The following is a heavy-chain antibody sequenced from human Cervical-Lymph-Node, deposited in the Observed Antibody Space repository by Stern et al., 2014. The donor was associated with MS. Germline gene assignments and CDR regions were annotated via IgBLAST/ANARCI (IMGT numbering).Heavy chain of an antibody. D-gene: IGHD7-27*01. Sequence: VQLVQSGAEVKKPGASVKVSCTASGYTFTGYYIHWVRQAPGQGLVWMGLMNANSGGTNYAQNFQGRVTMTRDTSISTAYMELSGLTSDDTAIYYCARDLIGDGDLSLDNWGQGTLVTVSS. CDR1: GYTFTGYY. J-gene: IGHJ4*02. CDR3: ARDLIGDGDLSLDN. V-gene: IGHV1-2*02. CDR2: MNANSGGT.